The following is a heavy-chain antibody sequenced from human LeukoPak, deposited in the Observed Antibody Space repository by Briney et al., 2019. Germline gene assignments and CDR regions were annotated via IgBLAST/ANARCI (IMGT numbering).Heavy chain of an antibody. Sequence: GGSLRLSCAAFGITFSSYGMNWVRQAPGKGLEWVAFIRYDGSNKHYADSVKGRFTISRDNSKNTLYLQMNSLRAEDAAVYYCANGPQYNILTGFYKVRSHLDYWGQGTLVTVSS. D-gene: IGHD3-9*01. CDR1: GITFSSYG. J-gene: IGHJ4*02. CDR3: ANGPQYNILTGFYKVRSHLDY. V-gene: IGHV3-30*02. CDR2: IRYDGSNK.